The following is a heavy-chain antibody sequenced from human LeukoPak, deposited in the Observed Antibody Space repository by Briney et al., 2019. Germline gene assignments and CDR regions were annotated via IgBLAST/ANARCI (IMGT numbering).Heavy chain of an antibody. CDR1: GGSISTYH. CDR3: ARAPGGSGSYCYYCMDV. Sequence: SETLSLTCSVSGGSISTYHWSWIRQSPGKGLEWVGYIYYSGSTKYNPSLKSRVTISVDMSTNKFSLKLSSVTAADTAVYYCARAPGGSGSYCYYCMDVWGQGTTVTVSS. J-gene: IGHJ6*02. CDR2: IYYSGST. D-gene: IGHD3-10*01. V-gene: IGHV4-59*01.